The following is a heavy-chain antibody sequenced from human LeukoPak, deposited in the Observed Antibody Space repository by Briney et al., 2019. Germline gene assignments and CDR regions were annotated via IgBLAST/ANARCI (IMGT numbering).Heavy chain of an antibody. CDR1: GFSLSTSGMC. Sequence: SGPALVKPTQTLTLTCTFSGFSLSTSGMCVSWIRQPPGKALEWLAVIYWDDDKRYNPSLKNRLTITKDTSKNQVVLTMTNMDLVDTATYYCAHSEGFDFWGQGTLVTVSS. V-gene: IGHV2-5*08. CDR2: IYWDDDK. J-gene: IGHJ4*02. CDR3: AHSEGFDF.